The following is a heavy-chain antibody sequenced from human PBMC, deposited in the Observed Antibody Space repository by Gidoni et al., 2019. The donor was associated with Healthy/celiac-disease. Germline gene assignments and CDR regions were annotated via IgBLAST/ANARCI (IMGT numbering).Heavy chain of an antibody. V-gene: IGHV3-23*01. J-gene: IGHJ5*02. CDR2: ISGSGGST. Sequence: EVQLLDAGGGLVQPGGSLRLACAAPGFTFSSYAMSWARQAPGKGLEWVSAISGSGGSTYYADSVKGRFTISRDNSKNTLYLQMNSLRAEDTAVYYCAKGHYGDYRNWFDPWGQGTLVTVSS. CDR1: GFTFSSYA. D-gene: IGHD4-17*01. CDR3: AKGHYGDYRNWFDP.